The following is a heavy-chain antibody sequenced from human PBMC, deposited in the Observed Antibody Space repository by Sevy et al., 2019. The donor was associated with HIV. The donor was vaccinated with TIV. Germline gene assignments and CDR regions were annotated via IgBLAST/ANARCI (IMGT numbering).Heavy chain of an antibody. CDR1: GFTFSSYA. D-gene: IGHD3-22*01. CDR2: ISGSGGST. Sequence: GGSLRLSCAASGFTFSSYAMSWVRQAPGKGLEWVSAISGSGGSTYYADSVKGRFTISRDNSKNRLYLQMNSLRAEDTAVYYCATPYYYDSSGPWAFDIWGQGTMVTVSS. J-gene: IGHJ3*02. CDR3: ATPYYYDSSGPWAFDI. V-gene: IGHV3-23*01.